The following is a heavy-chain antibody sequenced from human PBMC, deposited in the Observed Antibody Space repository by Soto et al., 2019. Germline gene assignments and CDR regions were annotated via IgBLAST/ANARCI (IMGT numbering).Heavy chain of an antibody. J-gene: IGHJ5*02. CDR3: ARGKIIGP. Sequence: QVQLQESGPGLVKPSETLSLTCTVSGGSISTYCWTWIRQPPGKGLEWIGYVHYSGTTNYNPSLKSRVTMSVDTSKNQFSLKLRSVTAADTAVYYCARGKIIGPWGQGTLVTVSS. CDR1: GGSISTYC. V-gene: IGHV4-59*01. D-gene: IGHD3-3*01. CDR2: VHYSGTT.